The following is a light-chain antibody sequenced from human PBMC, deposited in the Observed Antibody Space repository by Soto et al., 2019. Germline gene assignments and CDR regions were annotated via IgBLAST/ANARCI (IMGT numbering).Light chain of an antibody. CDR1: RSDVGGYNY. J-gene: IGLJ1*01. CDR2: DVS. Sequence: QSVLTQPASLSGAPGQSIAISCTGTRSDVGGYNYVSWYQHHPGKAPKLMVYDVSNRPSGVFNRFSGSKSGNTASLTISGLQAEDEADYYCSSYTSSSTYVFGTGTKVTVL. CDR3: SSYTSSSTYV. V-gene: IGLV2-14*03.